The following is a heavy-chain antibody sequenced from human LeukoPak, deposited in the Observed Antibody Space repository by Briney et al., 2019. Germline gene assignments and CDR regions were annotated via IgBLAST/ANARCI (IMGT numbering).Heavy chain of an antibody. CDR3: AKAPVTSCRGAFCYPFDY. Sequence: GGSLRLSCATSGLSFSSYAMSWVRQAPGKGLEWVSAMSSSDDGRYYAPSVRGRFTISRDTSRSTLYLQMNSLRAEDAAVYYCAKAPVTSCRGAFCYPFDYWGQGTLVTVSS. CDR2: MSSSDDGR. D-gene: IGHD2-15*01. J-gene: IGHJ4*02. CDR1: GLSFSSYA. V-gene: IGHV3-23*01.